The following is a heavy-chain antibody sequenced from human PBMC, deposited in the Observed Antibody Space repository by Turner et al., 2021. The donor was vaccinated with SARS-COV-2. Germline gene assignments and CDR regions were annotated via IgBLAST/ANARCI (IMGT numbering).Heavy chain of an antibody. D-gene: IGHD5-12*01. CDR2: IFYSGYT. Sequence: QVPLQESGPGLVKPSETLSLTCTVSGGSISSYYWSWIRQPPGKGLEWIGYIFYSGYTYYNPSLESRVSISVDTSKNQFSLKLTSATAADTAVYYCARESGTIGQWPRFDYWGQGILVTVS. CDR1: GGSISSYY. CDR3: ARESGTIGQWPRFDY. J-gene: IGHJ4*02. V-gene: IGHV4-59*12.